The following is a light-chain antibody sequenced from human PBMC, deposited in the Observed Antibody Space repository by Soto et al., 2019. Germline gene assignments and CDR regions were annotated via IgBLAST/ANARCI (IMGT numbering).Light chain of an antibody. Sequence: QSVLTQPPSASGTPGQRVTISCSGTSSNIGNNYVCWYQQLPGTAPKLLIYRNNQRPSGVPYRFSGSKSGTTASLAISGRRSDDEADYYCAAWDDSLSGVVFGGGTKLTVL. CDR3: AAWDDSLSGVV. CDR2: RNN. CDR1: SSNIGNNY. V-gene: IGLV1-47*01. J-gene: IGLJ2*01.